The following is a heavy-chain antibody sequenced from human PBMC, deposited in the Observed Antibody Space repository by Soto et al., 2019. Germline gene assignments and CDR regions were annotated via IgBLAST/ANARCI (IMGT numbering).Heavy chain of an antibody. CDR1: GGSASSGAYY. Sequence: SETLSLTCTVSGGSASSGAYYWNWSRQHPGKGLEWIGYIYYNGGTYYSPSLKSRVTISIDTSQNQFSLELSSVTAADTAIYYCARGGRSGWLGFDFWGQG. CDR2: IYYNGGT. CDR3: ARGGRSGWLGFDF. J-gene: IGHJ4*02. D-gene: IGHD6-19*01. V-gene: IGHV4-31*03.